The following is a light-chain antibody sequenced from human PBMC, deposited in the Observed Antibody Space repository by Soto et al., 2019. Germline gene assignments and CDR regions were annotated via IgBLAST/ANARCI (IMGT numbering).Light chain of an antibody. V-gene: IGLV4-69*01. Sequence: QSVLTQSPSASASLGASVKLTCTLSSGHSSYAIAWHQQQPEKGPRYLMKLNSDGSHSKGDGIPDRFSGSSSGAERYLTISSLQSEDEADYYCQTWGTGIRLGGGTKLTVL. CDR1: SGHSSYA. CDR3: QTWGTGIR. CDR2: LNSDGSH. J-gene: IGLJ2*01.